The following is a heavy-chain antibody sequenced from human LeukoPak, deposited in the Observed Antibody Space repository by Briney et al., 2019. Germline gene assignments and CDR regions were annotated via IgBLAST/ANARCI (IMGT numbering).Heavy chain of an antibody. D-gene: IGHD1-14*01. Sequence: SETLSLTCAVYGGSFSGYYWSWIRQPPGKGLEWIGEINHSGSTNYNPSLKSRVTISVDTSKNQFSLELSSVTAADTAVYYCARRSPYKYYFDYWGQGTLVTVSS. CDR3: ARRSPYKYYFDY. CDR2: INHSGST. V-gene: IGHV4-34*01. CDR1: GGSFSGYY. J-gene: IGHJ4*02.